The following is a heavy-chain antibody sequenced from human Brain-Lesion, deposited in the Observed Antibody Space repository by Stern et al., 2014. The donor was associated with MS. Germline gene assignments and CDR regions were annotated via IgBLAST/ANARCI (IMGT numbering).Heavy chain of an antibody. CDR2: IIPIFGSP. V-gene: IGHV1-69*06. D-gene: IGHD5-18*01. CDR3: AKDGPALVTNWFDP. Sequence: MQLVESGPEVKKPGSSVQVSCKASGGTFGTYPITWLRQAPGQGLEWMVRIIPIFGSPNYAQKFQGRVTITADRSTTTVYMKLSSLKSDDAAVYYCAKDGPALVTNWFDPWGRGTLVTVSS. J-gene: IGHJ5*02. CDR1: GGTFGTYP.